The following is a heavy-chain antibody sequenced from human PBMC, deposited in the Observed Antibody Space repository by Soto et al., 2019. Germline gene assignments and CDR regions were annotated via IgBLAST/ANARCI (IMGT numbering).Heavy chain of an antibody. J-gene: IGHJ4*02. CDR3: ARDRKGDYCGWGSPLLN. V-gene: IGHV1-3*01. CDR2: INAGNGNT. D-gene: IGHD3-10*01. CDR1: GYTFTSYA. Sequence: ASVKVSCKASGYTFTSYAMHWVRQAPGQRLEWMGWINAGNGNTKYSQKFQGRVTITRDTSASTAYMELSSLRSEDTAVYYCARDRKGDYCGWGSPLLNGGQGTLVPVPS.